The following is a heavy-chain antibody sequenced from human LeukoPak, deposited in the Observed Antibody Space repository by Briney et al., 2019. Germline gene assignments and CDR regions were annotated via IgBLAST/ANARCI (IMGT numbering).Heavy chain of an antibody. V-gene: IGHV1-18*01. J-gene: IGHJ4*02. Sequence: ASVNVSCKASGYTFTSYGISWVRQAPGQGLEWMGWISAYNGNTNYAQKLQGRVTMTTDTSTSTAYMELRSLRSDDTAVYYCASSYYYDSSGYTLAYWGQGTLVTVSS. CDR3: ASSYYYDSSGYTLAY. CDR2: ISAYNGNT. D-gene: IGHD3-22*01. CDR1: GYTFTSYG.